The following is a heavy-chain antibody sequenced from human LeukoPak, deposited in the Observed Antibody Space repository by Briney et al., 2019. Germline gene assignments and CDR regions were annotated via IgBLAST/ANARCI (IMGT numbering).Heavy chain of an antibody. Sequence: GGSLRLSCAASGFPFSNYAMNWVRQAPGKGLEWVSGVVNGGESTYYADSVKGRFTISRDNSKNTLYLQMNSLRAEDTAVYYCAKSAAAAGPYYYYGMDVWGQGTTVTVSS. V-gene: IGHV3-23*01. J-gene: IGHJ6*02. CDR2: VVNGGEST. CDR1: GFPFSNYA. D-gene: IGHD6-13*01. CDR3: AKSAAAAGPYYYYGMDV.